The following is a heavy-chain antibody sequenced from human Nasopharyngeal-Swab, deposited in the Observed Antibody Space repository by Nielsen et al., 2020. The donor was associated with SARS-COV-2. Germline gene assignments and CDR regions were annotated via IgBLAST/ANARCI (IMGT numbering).Heavy chain of an antibody. Sequence: GGSLRLSCAASGFTFSGSAMHWVRQASGKGLEWVGRIRSKANSYATAYAASVKGRFTISRDDSKNTAYLQMNSLKTEDTAVYYCTRHEDHCGGDCYPFDYWGQGTLVTVSS. CDR2: IRSKANSYAT. V-gene: IGHV3-73*01. CDR1: GFTFSGSA. D-gene: IGHD2-21*02. J-gene: IGHJ4*02. CDR3: TRHEDHCGGDCYPFDY.